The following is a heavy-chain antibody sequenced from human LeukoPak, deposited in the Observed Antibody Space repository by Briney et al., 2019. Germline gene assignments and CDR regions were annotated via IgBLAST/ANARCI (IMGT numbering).Heavy chain of an antibody. Sequence: ASVKVSCKASGYTFTSYYMHWVRQAPGQGLEWLGIINPSGGSTSYAQKFQGRVTMTRDTSTSTVYMELSSLRSEDTAVYYCARVIGVPAAIYPYYYYYYMDVWGKGTTVTVSS. CDR1: GYTFTSYY. J-gene: IGHJ6*03. CDR2: INPSGGST. D-gene: IGHD2-2*01. V-gene: IGHV1-46*01. CDR3: ARVIGVPAAIYPYYYYYYMDV.